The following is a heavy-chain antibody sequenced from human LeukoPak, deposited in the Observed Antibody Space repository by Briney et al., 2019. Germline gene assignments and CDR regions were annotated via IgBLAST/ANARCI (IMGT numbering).Heavy chain of an antibody. J-gene: IGHJ4*02. CDR3: AKGPFFYYDASGYNYFES. V-gene: IGHV3-21*04. CDR2: ISSSSRYI. Sequence: GGSLRLSCAASGFTFSSYSIYWVRQAPGKGLEWVSSISSSSRYINYADSVKGRFTISRDNSKDTLYLQMNSLRAEDTAIYYCAKGPFFYYDASGYNYFESWGQGTLVTVSS. CDR1: GFTFSSYS. D-gene: IGHD3-22*01.